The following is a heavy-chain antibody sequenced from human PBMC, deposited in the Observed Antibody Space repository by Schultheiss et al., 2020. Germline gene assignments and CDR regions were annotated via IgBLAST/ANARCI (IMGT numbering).Heavy chain of an antibody. J-gene: IGHJ5*02. V-gene: IGHV4-34*01. CDR3: ARGGGGYNWNFRVTWFDR. D-gene: IGHD1-7*01. Sequence: SCAASAFTFSSYWMSWVRQPPGKGLEWIGELNPSGSSNYNPSLESRVTISQDTSKNQFSLNVTSVSAADTAVYYCARGGGGYNWNFRVTWFDRWGQGTLVTVSS. CDR1: AFTFSSYW. CDR2: LNPSGSS.